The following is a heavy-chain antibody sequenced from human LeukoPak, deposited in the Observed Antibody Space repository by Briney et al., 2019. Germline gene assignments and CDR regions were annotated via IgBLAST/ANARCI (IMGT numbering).Heavy chain of an antibody. V-gene: IGHV4-34*01. CDR1: GFTFTNAW. D-gene: IGHD2-2*01. J-gene: IGHJ6*02. CDR3: ARDPSSTQDEYYYYGMDV. Sequence: KSGGSLRLSCVASGFTFTNAWMTWVRQSPGMGLEWIGEINHSGSTNYNPSLKSRVTISVDTSKNQFSLKLSSVTAADTAVYYCARDPSSTQDEYYYYGMDVWGQGTTVTVSS. CDR2: INHSGST.